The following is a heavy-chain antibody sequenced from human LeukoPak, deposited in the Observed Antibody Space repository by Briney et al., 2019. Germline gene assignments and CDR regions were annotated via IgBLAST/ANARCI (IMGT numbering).Heavy chain of an antibody. V-gene: IGHV6-1*01. CDR1: GDSVSSNSAA. CDR2: TYYRSKWYN. D-gene: IGHD3-10*01. Sequence: SQTLSLTCAISGDSVSSNSAAWNWIRQSPSRGLEWLGRTYYRSKWYNDYAVSVKSRITINPDTSKNQFSLQLNSVTPEDTAVYYCARVGDYGSGSYYDIGFDYWGQGTLVTVSS. J-gene: IGHJ4*02. CDR3: ARVGDYGSGSYYDIGFDY.